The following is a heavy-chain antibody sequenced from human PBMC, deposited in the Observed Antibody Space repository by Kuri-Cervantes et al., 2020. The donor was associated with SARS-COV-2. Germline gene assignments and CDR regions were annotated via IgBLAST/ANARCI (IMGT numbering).Heavy chain of an antibody. V-gene: IGHV3-21*03. CDR1: GFTFSSYS. CDR2: ISSSSSYI. Sequence: GVLKISCAASGFTFSSYSMNWVRQAPGKGLEWVSSISSSSSYIYYADSVKGRFTISRDNAKNSLYLQMNSLRAEDTAVYYCTTGRCSSTSCYSPYYGMDVWGQGTTVTVSS. J-gene: IGHJ6*02. D-gene: IGHD2-2*01. CDR3: TTGRCSSTSCYSPYYGMDV.